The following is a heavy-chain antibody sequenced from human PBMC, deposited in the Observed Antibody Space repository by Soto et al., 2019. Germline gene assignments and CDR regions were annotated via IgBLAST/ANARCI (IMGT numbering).Heavy chain of an antibody. CDR3: ARESRAGAMLRGVIRGWCDR. CDR1: SYTFTSYG. J-gene: IGHJ5*02. V-gene: IGHV1-18*01. D-gene: IGHD3-10*01. Sequence: QVQLVQSGAEVKKPGASVKVSCKASSYTFTSYGISWVRQAPGQGLEWMGWISAYNGNTNYAQKLQGRVTMTTDTTTSTADRELWSLRWDETRGYYCARESRAGAMLRGVIRGWCDRWGQGTLVTVSS. CDR2: ISAYNGNT.